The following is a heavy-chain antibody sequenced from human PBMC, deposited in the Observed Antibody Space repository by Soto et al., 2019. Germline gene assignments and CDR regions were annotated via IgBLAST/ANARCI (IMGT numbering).Heavy chain of an antibody. V-gene: IGHV1-2*02. Sequence: QVQLVQSGAEVKKPGASVKVSCKSSGYTFTGYYMHWVRQAPGQGLEWMGWINPNSGGTNYAQKFQGKVTMTRDTSISTAYMELRRLRSDDTAVYYCARDRGYSGYEIKGRICYFDYWGQGTLVTNSS. D-gene: IGHD5-12*01. CDR3: ARDRGYSGYEIKGRICYFDY. J-gene: IGHJ4*02. CDR2: INPNSGGT. CDR1: GYTFTGYY.